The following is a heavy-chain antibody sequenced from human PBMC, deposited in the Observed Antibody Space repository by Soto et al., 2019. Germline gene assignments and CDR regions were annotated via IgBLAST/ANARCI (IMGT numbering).Heavy chain of an antibody. J-gene: IGHJ6*02. V-gene: IGHV4-39*01. Sequence: SETLSLTCTVSGGSISSSSYYWGWIRQPPGKGLEWIGSIYYSGSTYYNPSLKSRVTISVDTSKNQFSLKLSSVTAADTAVYYCASPNSYSSSGYSNYYYGMDVWGQGTTVTVSS. CDR1: GGSISSSSYY. D-gene: IGHD6-13*01. CDR3: ASPNSYSSSGYSNYYYGMDV. CDR2: IYYSGST.